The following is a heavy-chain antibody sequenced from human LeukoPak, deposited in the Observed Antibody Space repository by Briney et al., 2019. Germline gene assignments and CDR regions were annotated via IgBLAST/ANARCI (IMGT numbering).Heavy chain of an antibody. J-gene: IGHJ3*02. V-gene: IGHV4-31*03. D-gene: IGHD2-15*01. Sequence: PSQTLSLTCTVSGGSISNDGNYWSWIRQHPGQGLEWIGYIFYSGGTYYNPSLKTRVVISVDTSKNQFSLRLSSVTAADTAVYYCARYCSGGSCYSGDVFDIWGQGTKLTVSS. CDR1: GGSISNDGNY. CDR2: IFYSGGT. CDR3: ARYCSGGSCYSGDVFDI.